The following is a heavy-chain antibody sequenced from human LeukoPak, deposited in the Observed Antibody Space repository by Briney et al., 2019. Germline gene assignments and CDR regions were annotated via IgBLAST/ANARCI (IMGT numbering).Heavy chain of an antibody. Sequence: PSETLSLTCTVSGGSIRSYYWSWIRQPPGKGLEWIGYIYYSGSTNYNPSLKSRVTISVDTSKNQFSLKLSSVTAADTAVYYCARQGGGSGWSPYLFGYWGQGTLVTVSS. J-gene: IGHJ4*02. V-gene: IGHV4-59*08. CDR3: ARQGGGSGWSPYLFGY. CDR2: IYYSGST. CDR1: GGSIRSYY. D-gene: IGHD6-19*01.